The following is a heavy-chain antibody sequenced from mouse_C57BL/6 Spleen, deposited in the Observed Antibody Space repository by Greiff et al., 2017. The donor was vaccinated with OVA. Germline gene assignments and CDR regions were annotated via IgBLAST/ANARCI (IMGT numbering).Heavy chain of an antibody. V-gene: IGHV1-59*01. CDR1: GYTFTSYW. J-gene: IGHJ4*01. Sequence: VKLQQPGAELVRPGTSVKLSCKASGYTFTSYWMHWVKQRPGQGLEWIGVIDPSDSYTNYNQKFKGKATLTVDTSSSTAYMQLSSLTSEDSAVYDCARRRLSYYAMDYWGQGTSVTVSS. CDR2: IDPSDSYT. CDR3: ARRRLSYYAMDY.